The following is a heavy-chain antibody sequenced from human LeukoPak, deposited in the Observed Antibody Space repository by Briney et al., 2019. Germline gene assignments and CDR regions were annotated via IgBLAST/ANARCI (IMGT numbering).Heavy chain of an antibody. D-gene: IGHD6-25*01. Sequence: GGSLRLSCAASGFTFSGYWMHWVRQAPGKGLVWVSRINSDGSSTSYADSVKGRFTISRDNAKNTLYLQMNSLRAEDTAVYYCAKAAYYYYGMDVWGQGTTATVSS. CDR1: GFTFSGYW. J-gene: IGHJ6*02. V-gene: IGHV3-74*01. CDR2: INSDGSST. CDR3: AKAAYYYYGMDV.